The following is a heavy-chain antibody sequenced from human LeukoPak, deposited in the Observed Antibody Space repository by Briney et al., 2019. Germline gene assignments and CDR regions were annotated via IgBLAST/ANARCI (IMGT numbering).Heavy chain of an antibody. Sequence: GGSLRLSCAACGFTFSGFSLNLVRQAPGKGLEWISNIRGSGSDMYYAASVKGRFTISRDSATNSLYLQMNNLKVDDTAVYFCVRDFNWAFDSWGQGTLVTVSS. CDR3: VRDFNWAFDS. D-gene: IGHD7-27*01. CDR2: IRGSGSDM. CDR1: GFTFSGFS. J-gene: IGHJ4*02. V-gene: IGHV3-48*01.